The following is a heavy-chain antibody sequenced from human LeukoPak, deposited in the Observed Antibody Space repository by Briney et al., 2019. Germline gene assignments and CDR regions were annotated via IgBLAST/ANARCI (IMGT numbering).Heavy chain of an antibody. J-gene: IGHJ4*02. V-gene: IGHV3-30-3*01. CDR2: ISHDGNSK. CDR1: GFTFSSYW. Sequence: PGGSLRLSCVASGFTFSSYWMHWVRHASGKGLEWVAGISHDGNSKYYADSVKGRFTISRDNSKNTLYLEMNSLRTEDTAVCYCAREGYSSGFAGIFDYWGQGSLVTVSS. CDR3: AREGYSSGFAGIFDY. D-gene: IGHD6-19*01.